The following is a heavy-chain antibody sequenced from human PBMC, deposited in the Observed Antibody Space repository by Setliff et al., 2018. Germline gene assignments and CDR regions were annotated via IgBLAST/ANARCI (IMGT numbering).Heavy chain of an antibody. CDR2: IKQDGSDK. Sequence: LRLSCAASGFTFNSFWMGWVRQAPGKGLEWVANIKQDGSDKYYVDSAKGRFTISRDNARNSLYLQMDSLRADDTAVYYCARWLRWSFDYWGQGTLVTVS. V-gene: IGHV3-7*03. CDR3: ARWLRWSFDY. J-gene: IGHJ4*02. D-gene: IGHD4-17*01. CDR1: GFTFNSFW.